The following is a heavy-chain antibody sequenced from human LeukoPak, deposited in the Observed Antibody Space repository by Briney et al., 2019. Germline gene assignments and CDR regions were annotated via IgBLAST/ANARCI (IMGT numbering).Heavy chain of an antibody. CDR2: VNGGDGNT. CDR1: GYNFAGYA. V-gene: IGHV1-3*01. D-gene: IGHD2-15*01. J-gene: IGHJ2*01. CDR3: ARDFGDCSGGSCYSASEFDL. Sequence: ASVKVSCTASGYNFAGYAMHWVRQAPGQSLEWMGRVNGGDGNTKYSQNFQGRITITRDTSASTGYMELSSLTSEDTAVYYCARDFGDCSGGSCYSASEFDLWGRGTLVTVSS.